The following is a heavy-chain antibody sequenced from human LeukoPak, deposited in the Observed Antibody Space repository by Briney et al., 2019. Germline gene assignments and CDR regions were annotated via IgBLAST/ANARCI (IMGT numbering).Heavy chain of an antibody. CDR3: AREPSRNAY. CDR1: GFTFSSYS. Sequence: QPGGSLRLSCAAPGFTFSSYSMNWVRQAPGKGLEWVSYISSSSTIYYTDSVKGRFTISRDNAKNSLYLQMNSLRAEDTAVYYCAREPSRNAYWGQGTLVTVSS. CDR2: ISSSSTI. D-gene: IGHD2-2*01. V-gene: IGHV3-48*01. J-gene: IGHJ4*02.